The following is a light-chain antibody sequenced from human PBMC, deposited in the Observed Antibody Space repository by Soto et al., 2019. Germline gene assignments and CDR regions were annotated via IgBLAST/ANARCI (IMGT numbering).Light chain of an antibody. V-gene: IGLV6-57*04. CDR1: RGSIASNY. CDR2: EGN. CDR3: QSYDSSTVV. Sequence: NFMLTQPHSVSESPGKTVTISCTRSRGSIASNYVQWYQQRPGSVPTTVIYEGNQRPSGVPDRFSGSTDGSSNSASLTISGLQTEDEADYYCQSYDSSTVVFGGGTSSPS. J-gene: IGLJ2*01.